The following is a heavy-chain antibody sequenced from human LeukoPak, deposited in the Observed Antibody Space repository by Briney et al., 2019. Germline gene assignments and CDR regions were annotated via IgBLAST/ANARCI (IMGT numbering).Heavy chain of an antibody. CDR3: ARVGGYCSSTSCYAPFDY. D-gene: IGHD2-2*01. J-gene: IGHJ4*02. CDR2: IYYSGST. Sequence: PSETLSLTCTVSGGSISSYYWSWIRQPPGKGLEWIGYIYYSGSTNYHPSLKSRVTISVDTSKNQFSLKLSSVTAADTAVYYCARVGGYCSSTSCYAPFDYWGQGTLVTVSS. V-gene: IGHV4-59*08. CDR1: GGSISSYY.